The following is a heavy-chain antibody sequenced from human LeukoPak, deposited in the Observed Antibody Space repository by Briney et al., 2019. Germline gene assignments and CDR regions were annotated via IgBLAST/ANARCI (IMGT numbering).Heavy chain of an antibody. J-gene: IGHJ4*02. Sequence: GGALRLSCAASVFTFSSYWMHGGRQAPGKGRGGVSRIIGEGITTTYADSVKGRFPIHRDTATNTLYLQMNSLSAEDTAVYYCARGPGYYDSSGYRYFFDYWGQGTLVTVSS. CDR1: VFTFSSYW. D-gene: IGHD3-22*01. CDR2: IIGEGITT. CDR3: ARGPGYYDSSGYRYFFDY. V-gene: IGHV3-74*01.